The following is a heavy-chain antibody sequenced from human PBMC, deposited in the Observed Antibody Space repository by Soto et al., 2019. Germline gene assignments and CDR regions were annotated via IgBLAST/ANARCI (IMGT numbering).Heavy chain of an antibody. CDR2: IYYSGST. D-gene: IGHD6-6*01. V-gene: IGHV4-31*03. Sequence: QVQLQESGPGLVKPSQTLSLTCTVSGGSISSGGYYWSWIRQHPGKGMEWIGYIYYSGSTYYNPSLKSRVTISVDTSKNQFSLKLSSVTAADTAVYYCARASDSSSTPHPPDYWGQGTLVTVSS. J-gene: IGHJ4*02. CDR3: ARASDSSSTPHPPDY. CDR1: GGSISSGGYY.